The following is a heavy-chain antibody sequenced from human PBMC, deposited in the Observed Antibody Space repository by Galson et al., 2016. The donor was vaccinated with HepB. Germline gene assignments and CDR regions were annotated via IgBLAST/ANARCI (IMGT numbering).Heavy chain of an antibody. Sequence: SLRHSCAASGFTVSSNYLSWVRQAPGKGPEWVSIVYSDGSTYYSDSVRGRFTISRDNSNNIVYLQMNSLRAEDTAVYFCAKNKATARVWGHYYYYMDVWGKGTTVTVSS. CDR1: GFTVSSNY. J-gene: IGHJ6*03. D-gene: IGHD3-16*01. CDR2: VYSDGST. CDR3: AKNKATARVWGHYYYYMDV. V-gene: IGHV3-53*01.